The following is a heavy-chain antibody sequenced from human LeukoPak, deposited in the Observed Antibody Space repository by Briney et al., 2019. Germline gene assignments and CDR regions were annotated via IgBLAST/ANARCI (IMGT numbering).Heavy chain of an antibody. J-gene: IGHJ1*01. CDR3: ARDETYYYDSSGYYGIEYFQH. D-gene: IGHD3-22*01. CDR1: GYTFTSYG. CDR2: ISAYNGNT. Sequence: ASVKVSCKASGYTFTSYGISWVRQAPGQGLEWMGWISAYNGNTNYAQKLQGRVTMTTDTSTSTAYMELRSLRSDDTAVYYCARDETYYYDSSGYYGIEYFQHWGQGTLVTVSS. V-gene: IGHV1-18*01.